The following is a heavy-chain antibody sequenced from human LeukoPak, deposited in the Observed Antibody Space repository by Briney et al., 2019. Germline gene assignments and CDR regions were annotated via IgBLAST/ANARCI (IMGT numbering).Heavy chain of an antibody. CDR2: IKQDGSEK. V-gene: IGHV3-7*01. J-gene: IGHJ4*02. Sequence: GESLKISCAASGFTFSSYWMSWVRQAPGKGLEWVANIKQDGSEKYYVDSVKGRFTISRDNAKNSLYLQMNSLRAEDTAVYYCARVLFSEGIDYWGQGTLVTVSS. CDR1: GFTFSSYW. D-gene: IGHD3-10*02. CDR3: ARVLFSEGIDY.